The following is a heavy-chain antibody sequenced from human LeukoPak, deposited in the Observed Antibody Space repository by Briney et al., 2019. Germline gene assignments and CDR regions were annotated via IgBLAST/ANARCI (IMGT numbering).Heavy chain of an antibody. Sequence: SETLSLTCTVSGGSISSYYWSWIRQPPGKGLEWIGYIYYSGSTYYNPSLKSRVTISVDTSKNQFSLKLSSVTAADTAAYYCARHAVRAAAGHFDYWGQGTLVTVSS. CDR3: ARHAVRAAAGHFDY. CDR2: IYYSGST. J-gene: IGHJ4*02. V-gene: IGHV4-59*08. CDR1: GGSISSYY. D-gene: IGHD6-13*01.